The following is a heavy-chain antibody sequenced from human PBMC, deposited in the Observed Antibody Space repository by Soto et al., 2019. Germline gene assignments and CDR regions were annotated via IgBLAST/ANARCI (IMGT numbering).Heavy chain of an antibody. Sequence: GGSLRLSCAASGFTFSGSDMHWVRQASGKGLEWVGRIRSKANSYATAYAASVQSRLPISREDSKNTAYLQMNSLKTEATAVYYCTRRPDTPQSSGWSLERWGQGTLVTVSS. CDR1: GFTFSGSD. CDR2: IRSKANSYAT. J-gene: IGHJ4*02. D-gene: IGHD6-19*01. V-gene: IGHV3-73*01. CDR3: TRRPDTPQSSGWSLER.